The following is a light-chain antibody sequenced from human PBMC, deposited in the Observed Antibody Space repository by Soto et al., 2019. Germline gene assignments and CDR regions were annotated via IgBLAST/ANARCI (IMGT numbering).Light chain of an antibody. V-gene: IGLV2-14*01. J-gene: IGLJ1*01. CDR1: SSDVGAYNY. Sequence: QSVLTQPASVSGSPGQSITISCTGTSSDVGAYNYVSWYQQYPGKAPKVIIFEVRKRPSGVSNRFSGSKSGDTASLTISGLQAEDEADYYCSSYRSSSTFVLGTAKKVTV. CDR3: SSYRSSSTFV. CDR2: EVR.